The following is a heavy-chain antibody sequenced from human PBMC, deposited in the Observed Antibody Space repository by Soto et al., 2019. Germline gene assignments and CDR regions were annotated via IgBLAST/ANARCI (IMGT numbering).Heavy chain of an antibody. CDR3: ASSVYSSGWFYFDY. CDR2: IYYSGST. Sequence: SETLSLTCTVSGASISGRDYYWSWIRQPPGKGLEWIGHIYYSGSTNYNPSLKSRVTISVDTSKNQFSLKLSSVTAADTAVYYCASSVYSSGWFYFDYWGQGTLVTVSS. CDR1: GASISGRDYY. V-gene: IGHV4-61*08. D-gene: IGHD6-19*01. J-gene: IGHJ4*02.